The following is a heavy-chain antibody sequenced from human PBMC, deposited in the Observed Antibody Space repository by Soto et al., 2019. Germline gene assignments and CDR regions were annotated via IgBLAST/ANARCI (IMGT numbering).Heavy chain of an antibody. CDR2: IYYSGST. V-gene: IGHV4-59*01. CDR3: ARARSNYQTFEH. CDR1: GDSMSSYY. J-gene: IGHJ4*02. D-gene: IGHD4-4*01. Sequence: SETLSLTCTVSGDSMSSYYWSLIRQPPGKGLEWIGDIYYSGSTTYNPSLRSRVTMSVDTSKNQFSLRLSSVTAADTAVYYCARARSNYQTFEHWGQGSQVTVSS.